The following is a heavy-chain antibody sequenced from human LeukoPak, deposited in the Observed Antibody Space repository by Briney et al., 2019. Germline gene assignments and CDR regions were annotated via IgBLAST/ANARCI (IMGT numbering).Heavy chain of an antibody. CDR2: IYTSGST. CDR3: ARGPQLSRLEYFQH. J-gene: IGHJ1*01. Sequence: NPSETLSLTCIVSGGSISSYYWSWIRQPAGKGLEWIGRIYTSGSTDYNPSLKSRVTMSVDTSKNQFSLKLSSMTAADTAVYYCARGPQLSRLEYFQHWGQGTLVTVSS. D-gene: IGHD2-2*01. V-gene: IGHV4-4*07. CDR1: GGSISSYY.